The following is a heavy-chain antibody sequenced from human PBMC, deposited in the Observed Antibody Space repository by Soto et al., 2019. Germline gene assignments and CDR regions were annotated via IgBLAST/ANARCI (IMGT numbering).Heavy chain of an antibody. CDR2: IDWDEDK. V-gene: IGHV2-70*04. CDR1: VFSLSTSVMR. J-gene: IGHJ3*02. D-gene: IGHD3-16*01. Sequence: SGPTLVNPTQTLTLTCTFSVFSLSTSVMRVSWIRQPPGKALEWLARIDWDEDKFYSTSLKTRLTISKDTSKTQVVLTMPNLAPVATATSYCARILGGSGMAYAFDIWGQGTMVTVSS. CDR3: ARILGGSGMAYAFDI.